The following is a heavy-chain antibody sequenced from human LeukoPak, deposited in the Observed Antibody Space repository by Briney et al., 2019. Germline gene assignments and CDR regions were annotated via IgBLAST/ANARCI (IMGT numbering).Heavy chain of an antibody. CDR3: AREGIVRTYDQ. D-gene: IGHD2/OR15-2a*01. CDR1: GDSINSYS. Sequence: SETLSLTCTVSGDSINSYSWYWLRQPPGKELEWIACISYSGITYYNPFLKSRLTISLDPSKNHFSLRLRSVTAAHTAVYYCAREGIVRTYDQWGQGILVTVSS. V-gene: IGHV4-59*12. CDR2: ISYSGIT. J-gene: IGHJ4*02.